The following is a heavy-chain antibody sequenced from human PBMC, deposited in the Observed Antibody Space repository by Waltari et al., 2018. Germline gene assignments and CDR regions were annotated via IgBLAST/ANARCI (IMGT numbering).Heavy chain of an antibody. CDR2: IYSGGTT. Sequence: EVQLVESGGGLIQPGGSLRLACVASGVTVSNNYLPWLRQAPGKGQELVSLIYSGGTTYYADSVRGRFTISRDGSKNTVYLQMNSLRAEDTAVYFCARNQVETALGYWGQGTLVTVSS. J-gene: IGHJ4*02. CDR3: ARNQVETALGY. D-gene: IGHD2-21*02. CDR1: GVTVSNNY. V-gene: IGHV3-53*01.